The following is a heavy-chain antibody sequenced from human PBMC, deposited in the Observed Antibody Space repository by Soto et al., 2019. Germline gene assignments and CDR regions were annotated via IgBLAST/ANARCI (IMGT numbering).Heavy chain of an antibody. V-gene: IGHV4-59*01. CDR3: ARDRELQPGYYYYGMDV. J-gene: IGHJ6*02. CDR1: GGSISSYY. D-gene: IGHD1-26*01. Sequence: SETLSLTCTVSGGSISSYYWSWIRQPPGKGLEWIGYIYYSGSTNYNPSLKSRVTISVDTSKNQFSLKLSSVTAADTAVYYCARDRELQPGYYYYGMDVWGQGTTVTVSS. CDR2: IYYSGST.